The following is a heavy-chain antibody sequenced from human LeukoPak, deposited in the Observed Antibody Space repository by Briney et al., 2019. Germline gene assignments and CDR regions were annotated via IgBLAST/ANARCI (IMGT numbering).Heavy chain of an antibody. D-gene: IGHD4-17*01. CDR3: ASHPRALTTVVTPASD. Sequence: ASVKVSCKASGGTFSSYAISWVRQAPGQGLEWMGRIIPILGIANYAQKFQGRVTITADKSTSTAYMELSSLRSEDTAVYYCASHPRALTTVVTPASDWGQGTMVTVSS. CDR2: IIPILGIA. V-gene: IGHV1-69*04. CDR1: GGTFSSYA. J-gene: IGHJ3*01.